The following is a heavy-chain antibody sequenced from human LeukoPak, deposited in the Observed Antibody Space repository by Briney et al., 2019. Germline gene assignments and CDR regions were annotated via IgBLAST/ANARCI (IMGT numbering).Heavy chain of an antibody. J-gene: IGHJ4*02. Sequence: ASVKVSCKASGYTFTSYAMHWVRQAPGQRLEWMGWINAGNGNTKYSQKFQGRVTITRDTSATTAYMELSSLSSEDTAVYYCAREYYDYVWGSYRYWYYFDYWGQGTLVTVSS. CDR1: GYTFTSYA. CDR2: INAGNGNT. D-gene: IGHD3-16*02. CDR3: AREYYDYVWGSYRYWYYFDY. V-gene: IGHV1-3*01.